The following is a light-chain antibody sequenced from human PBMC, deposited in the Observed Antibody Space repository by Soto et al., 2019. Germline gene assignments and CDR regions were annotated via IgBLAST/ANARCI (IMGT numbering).Light chain of an antibody. CDR2: GAS. Sequence: EIVMTQSPATLSVSPGERATLSCRASQSVSSNLAWYQQKPGQAPRLLIYGASTRATGIPARFSVSGSGTEFTLTISSLHFEDFAIYFCQQYNNWPPDRTFGQGTKVEIK. CDR1: QSVSSN. V-gene: IGKV3-15*01. J-gene: IGKJ1*01. CDR3: QQYNNWPPDRT.